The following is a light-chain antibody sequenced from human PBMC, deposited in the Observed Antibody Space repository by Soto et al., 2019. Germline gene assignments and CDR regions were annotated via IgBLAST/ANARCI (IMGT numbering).Light chain of an antibody. CDR1: QSVSSN. CDR2: GAS. V-gene: IGKV3-15*01. Sequence: EIEMTQSPAPLSASPGDRATLSCRASQSVSSNLDWYQQKPGQAPRLLIYGASTRATGIPPRFSGRGSGTEFPITNSSRQSEEVAVYYCEQYNHCTPWTFGQGTKLEIK. J-gene: IGKJ1*01. CDR3: EQYNHCTPWT.